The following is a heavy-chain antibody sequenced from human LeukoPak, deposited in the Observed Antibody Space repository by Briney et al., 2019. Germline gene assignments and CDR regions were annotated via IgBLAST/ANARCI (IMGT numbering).Heavy chain of an antibody. CDR2: MNPNSGNT. CDR3: ARHVRYGSGSYSVDS. CDR1: GYTFTSYD. D-gene: IGHD3-10*01. Sequence: GASVKVSCKASGYTFTSYDINWVRQATGQGLEWMGWMNPNSGNTGYAQKFQGRVTMTRNTSISTAYMELSSVTAADTAVYYCARHVRYGSGSYSVDSWGQGTLVTVSS. J-gene: IGHJ4*02. V-gene: IGHV1-8*01.